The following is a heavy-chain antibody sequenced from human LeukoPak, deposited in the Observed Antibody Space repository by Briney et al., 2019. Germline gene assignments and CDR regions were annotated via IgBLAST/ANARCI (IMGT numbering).Heavy chain of an antibody. J-gene: IGHJ6*02. CDR2: IYYSGST. CDR3: AMAPYYYYGMDV. CDR1: GGSISSGGYY. Sequence: SETLSPTCTVSGGSISSGGYYWSWIRQHPGKGLEWIGYIYYSGSTYYNPSLKSRVTISVDTSKNQFSLKLNSVTAADTAVYYCAMAPYYYYGMDVWGRGTTVTVSS. V-gene: IGHV4-31*03.